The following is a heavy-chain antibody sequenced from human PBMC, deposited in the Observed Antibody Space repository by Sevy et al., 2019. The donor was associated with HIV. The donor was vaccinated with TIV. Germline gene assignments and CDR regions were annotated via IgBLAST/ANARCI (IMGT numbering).Heavy chain of an antibody. J-gene: IGHJ4*02. Sequence: SETLSLTCTVSGDSISNYYWSWIRQPPGKGLKWIGYIFYTGSTEYNPSLKSRVSISVDTSKNQFSLKLNSVTAADTAVYYCAREGCTRPHDYWGQGTRVTVSS. D-gene: IGHD2-8*01. CDR3: AREGCTRPHDY. CDR1: GDSISNYY. CDR2: IFYTGST. V-gene: IGHV4-59*01.